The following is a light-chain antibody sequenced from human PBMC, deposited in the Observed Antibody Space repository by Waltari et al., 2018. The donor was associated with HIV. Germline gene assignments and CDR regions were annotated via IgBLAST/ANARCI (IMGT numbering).Light chain of an antibody. CDR3: SSYTTSSTYV. CDR1: SSDVGIYNY. J-gene: IGLJ1*01. CDR2: DVS. Sequence: QSALTQPASVSGSPGQSITISCTGTSSDVGIYNYVSWYRQHSGKAPKLMIYDVSKRPAGVSNRFSVSRSGNTASLTISGLQAEDEADYYCSSYTTSSTYVFGTGTKVTVL. V-gene: IGLV2-14*03.